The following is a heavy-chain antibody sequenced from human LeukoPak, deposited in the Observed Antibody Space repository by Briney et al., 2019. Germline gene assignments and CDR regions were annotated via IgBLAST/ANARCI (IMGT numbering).Heavy chain of an antibody. D-gene: IGHD3-3*01. CDR2: ISSGSSTI. CDR3: ARGAVIIPGGVDY. Sequence: GGPLRLSCAASEFTFSSYEMNWGRQAPGKGLERVSYISSGSSTIYYAASVRARSTISRDKANNSLYLQMNSLRAEDTAVYYCARGAVIIPGGVDYWGQGTLVTVSS. V-gene: IGHV3-48*03. CDR1: EFTFSSYE. J-gene: IGHJ4*02.